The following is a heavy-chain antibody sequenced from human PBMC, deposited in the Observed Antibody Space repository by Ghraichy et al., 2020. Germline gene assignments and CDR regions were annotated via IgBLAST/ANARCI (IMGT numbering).Heavy chain of an antibody. V-gene: IGHV3-7*04. J-gene: IGHJ2*01. Sequence: GESLNISCAASGFTFSSYWMSWVRQAPGKGLEWVANIKQDGSEKYYVDSVKGRFTISRDNAKNSLYLQMNSLRAEDTAVYYCARDQIGSYYYDSSGYYPGYFDLWGRGTLVTVSS. CDR1: GFTFSSYW. CDR3: ARDQIGSYYYDSSGYYPGYFDL. D-gene: IGHD3-22*01. CDR2: IKQDGSEK.